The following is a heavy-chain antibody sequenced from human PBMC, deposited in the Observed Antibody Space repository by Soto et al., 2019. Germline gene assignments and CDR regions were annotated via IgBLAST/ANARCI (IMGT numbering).Heavy chain of an antibody. V-gene: IGHV5-51*01. CDR1: GYSFTSYW. CDR3: ARAASPLLRIAARGYFDY. J-gene: IGHJ4*02. Sequence: GESLKISCKGSGYSFTSYWIGWVRQMPGKGLEWMGIIYPGDSDTRYSPSFQGQVTISADKSISTAYLQWSSLKASDTAMYYCARAASPLLRIAARGYFDYWGQGTLVTVSS. D-gene: IGHD6-6*01. CDR2: IYPGDSDT.